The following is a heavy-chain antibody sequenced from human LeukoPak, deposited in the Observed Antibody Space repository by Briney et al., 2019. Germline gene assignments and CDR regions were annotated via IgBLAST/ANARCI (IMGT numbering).Heavy chain of an antibody. V-gene: IGHV4-59*11. J-gene: IGHJ4*02. CDR1: GGSISGHY. Sequence: SETLSLTCTVSGGSISGHYWSWIRQPPGKGLEWIGYIYSSGSTNYNPSLKGRITMSLDTSKNQFSLKLSSVTAADTAVYYCARALVGASINYWGQGTLVTVSS. CDR2: IYSSGST. D-gene: IGHD1-26*01. CDR3: ARALVGASINY.